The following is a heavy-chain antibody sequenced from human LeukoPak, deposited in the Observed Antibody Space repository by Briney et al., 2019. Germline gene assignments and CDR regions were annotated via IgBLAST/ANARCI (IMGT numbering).Heavy chain of an antibody. V-gene: IGHV4-39*07. CDR1: GDSISLSFYY. J-gene: IGHJ4*02. D-gene: IGHD6-19*01. Sequence: SETLSLTCSVSGDSISLSFYYWGWIRQPPGKALEWIGSVYYSGTTSYNPSLKSRVTVSVDMSKNHFSLRLRSVTAADTAMYYCARGTLYRGWSYYLDFWGQGSQVTVSS. CDR2: VYYSGTT. CDR3: ARGTLYRGWSYYLDF.